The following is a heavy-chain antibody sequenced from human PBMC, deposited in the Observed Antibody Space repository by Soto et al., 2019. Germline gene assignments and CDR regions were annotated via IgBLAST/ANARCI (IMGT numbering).Heavy chain of an antibody. CDR3: ARDRDAYCSKGICSGPYFDY. J-gene: IGHJ4*02. CDR1: GFTFSAYS. D-gene: IGHD2-8*01. CDR2: ISDNSSVI. V-gene: IGHV3-48*02. Sequence: LRLSCAASGFTFSAYSINWVRQAPGKGLEWISYISDNSSVIYYADAVKGRFTISRDNAKNSLYLQMNSLRDEDTAVYYCARDRDAYCSKGICSGPYFDYWGQGTLVTVSS.